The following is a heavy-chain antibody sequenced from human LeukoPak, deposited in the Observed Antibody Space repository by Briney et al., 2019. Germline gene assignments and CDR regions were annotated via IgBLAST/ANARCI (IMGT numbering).Heavy chain of an antibody. V-gene: IGHV3-11*01. CDR1: GFTFSDHS. J-gene: IGHJ4*02. CDR2: ITSGGSPI. CDR3: ARVTPIVVVVAATLGRDY. Sequence: GGSLRLSCAASGFTFSDHSMSWIRQSPGKGLEWVAYITSGGSPIYYADSVKGRFTISRDNAKNSLYLQMNSLRAEDTAVYYCARVTPIVVVVAATLGRDYWGQGTLVTVSS. D-gene: IGHD2-15*01.